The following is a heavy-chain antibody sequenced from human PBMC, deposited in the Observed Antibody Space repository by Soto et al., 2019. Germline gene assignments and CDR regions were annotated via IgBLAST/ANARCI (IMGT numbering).Heavy chain of an antibody. V-gene: IGHV1-69*01. CDR3: ARDNDEAIAAAAYYGMDV. J-gene: IGHJ6*02. Sequence: KASGGTFSSYATSWVRQAPGQGLEWMGGIIPIFGTANYAQKFQGRVTITADESTSTAYMELSSLRSEDTAVYYCARDNDEAIAAAAYYGMDVWGQGTTVTVSS. D-gene: IGHD6-13*01. CDR2: IIPIFGTA. CDR1: GGTFSSYA.